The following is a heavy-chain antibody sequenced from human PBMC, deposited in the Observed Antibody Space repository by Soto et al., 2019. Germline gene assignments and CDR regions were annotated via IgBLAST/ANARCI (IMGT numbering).Heavy chain of an antibody. CDR3: ARESLRTTVTTGPETWFDP. D-gene: IGHD4-17*01. J-gene: IGHJ5*02. Sequence: QVQLQESGPGLVKPSQTLSLTCTVSGGSISSGGYYWSWIRQHPGKGLEWIGYIYYSGSTYYNPSLKRRVTISVDPSKNQFSLKLSSVTAADTAVYYCARESLRTTVTTGPETWFDPWGQGTLVTVSS. V-gene: IGHV4-31*03. CDR1: GGSISSGGYY. CDR2: IYYSGST.